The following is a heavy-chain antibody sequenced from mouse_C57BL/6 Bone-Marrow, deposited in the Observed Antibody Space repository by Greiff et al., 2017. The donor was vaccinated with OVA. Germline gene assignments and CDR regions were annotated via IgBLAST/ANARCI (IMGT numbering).Heavy chain of an antibody. J-gene: IGHJ2*01. Sequence: QVQLKESGAELAKPGASVKLSCKASGYTFTSYWTHWVKQRPGQGLEWIGYINPSSGYTKYNQKFKDKATLTADKSSSTAYMQLSSLTYEDSAVYYCARAPYYYGKDFDYWGQGTTLTVSS. CDR3: ARAPYYYGKDFDY. D-gene: IGHD1-1*01. V-gene: IGHV1-7*01. CDR2: INPSSGYT. CDR1: GYTFTSYW.